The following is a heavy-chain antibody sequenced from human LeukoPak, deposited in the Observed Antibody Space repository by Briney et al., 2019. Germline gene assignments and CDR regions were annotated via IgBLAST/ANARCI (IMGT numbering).Heavy chain of an antibody. J-gene: IGHJ4*02. CDR3: ARTRYSGSYGGADY. V-gene: IGHV3-20*01. CDR2: INWSGGTT. D-gene: IGHD1-26*01. CDR1: GFTFDAYG. Sequence: PGGSLRLSCAASGFTFDAYGMTWVRQAPGKGLEWVSGINWSGGTTGYADSVKGRFTISRDNAKNSLYLQMSSLRAEDTALYHCARTRYSGSYGGADYWGQGTLVTVSP.